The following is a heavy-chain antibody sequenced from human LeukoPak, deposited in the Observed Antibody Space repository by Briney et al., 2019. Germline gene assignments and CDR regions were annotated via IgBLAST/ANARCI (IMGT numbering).Heavy chain of an antibody. V-gene: IGHV3-74*01. CDR3: ARGSWSAADTNIDY. D-gene: IGHD6-13*01. CDR1: GFTLSTYW. Sequence: GGSLRLSCAASGFTLSTYWMHWVRQGPGKGLVWVSCINSDGSRTTYADPVKGRFTISRDNAKNTLYLQMNTLRVEDTAVYYCARGSWSAADTNIDYRGQGTLVTVSS. J-gene: IGHJ4*02. CDR2: INSDGSRT.